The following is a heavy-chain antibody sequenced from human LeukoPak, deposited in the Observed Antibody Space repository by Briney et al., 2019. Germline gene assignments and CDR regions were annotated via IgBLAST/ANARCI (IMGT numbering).Heavy chain of an antibody. V-gene: IGHV5-51*01. CDR2: IYPGDSDT. Sequence: GGSLKTLCKGFGYSFTTYWINWVRQMPGKGLEWMGIIYPGDSDTRYSPSFEGPASISADKSISTAYQQWGSLKASDTAMYCCARLADYYGWVGSFDVWGQGRLASVSS. J-gene: IGHJ3*01. D-gene: IGHD3-10*01. CDR3: ARLADYYGWVGSFDV. CDR1: GYSFTTYW.